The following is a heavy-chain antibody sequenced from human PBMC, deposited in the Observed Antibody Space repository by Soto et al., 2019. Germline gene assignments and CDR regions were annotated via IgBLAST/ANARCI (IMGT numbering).Heavy chain of an antibody. D-gene: IGHD1-1*01. CDR3: TREVASPGAWFFDL. Sequence: QVQLQESGPGLVKPSETLSLTCTVTGGSIRGYYWNWSRQPPGKGLEWIAYINYSGTTKDNPSIKSGLAISVDTAKNQCSLQLSSVTAADTAVYYCTREVASPGAWFFDLWGRCTLVTVSS. CDR2: INYSGTT. J-gene: IGHJ2*01. V-gene: IGHV4-59*01. CDR1: GGSIRGYY.